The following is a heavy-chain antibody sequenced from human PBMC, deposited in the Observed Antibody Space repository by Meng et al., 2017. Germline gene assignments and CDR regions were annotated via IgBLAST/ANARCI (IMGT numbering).Heavy chain of an antibody. V-gene: IGHV3-30*04. Sequence: GESLRLSCAASGFTFSSYAMHWVRQAPGKGLEWVAVISYDGSNKYYADSVKGRFTISRDNSKNTLYLQMNSLRAEDTAVYYCARESLTLFDYWGQGTLVTVSS. J-gene: IGHJ4*02. CDR3: ARESLTLFDY. CDR1: GFTFSSYA. CDR2: ISYDGSNK.